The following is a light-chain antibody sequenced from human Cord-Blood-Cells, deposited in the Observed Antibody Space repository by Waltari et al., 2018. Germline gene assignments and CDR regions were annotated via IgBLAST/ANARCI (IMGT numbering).Light chain of an antibody. CDR2: DAS. CDR3: QQYNSSPLT. J-gene: IGKJ4*01. V-gene: IGKV1-5*01. Sequence: DIQMTQSPSTLSASVGDRVTITCRASQSISSWLAWYQQKPGKAPKLLIYDASSLESGVPSRCSGSGSGTEFTLTISSLQPDDFATYYCQQYNSSPLTFGGWTKVEIK. CDR1: QSISSW.